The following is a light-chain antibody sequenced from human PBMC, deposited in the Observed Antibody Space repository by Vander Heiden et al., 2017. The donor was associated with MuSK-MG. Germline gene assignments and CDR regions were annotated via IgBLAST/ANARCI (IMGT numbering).Light chain of an antibody. J-gene: IGKJ1*01. Sequence: DIQMTQSPSTLSASVGDRVTITCRASQSISSWLAWYQQKPGKAPKLLIYKASSLESGVPSRFNGSGSGKEFTLTSSSLQPDDFANYYCQQDNTYWTFGQGTKVEIK. V-gene: IGKV1-5*03. CDR1: QSISSW. CDR3: QQDNTYWT. CDR2: KAS.